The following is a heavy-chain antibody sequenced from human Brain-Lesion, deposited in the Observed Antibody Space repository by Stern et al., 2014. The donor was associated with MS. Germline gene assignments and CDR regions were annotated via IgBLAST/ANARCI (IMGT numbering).Heavy chain of an antibody. CDR3: ARDQRGITIFGVVTDYYYLGMDV. CDR2: INPNTGGT. V-gene: IGHV1-2*02. CDR1: GYIFTGYY. Sequence: VQLVESGAEVKKPGASVKVSCKTSGYIFTGYYIHWGRQAPGQGLGWMAWINPNTGGTKDAQKFQGRVTMSRDTSISTAYVELSSLTSDDTAVYYCARDQRGITIFGVVTDYYYLGMDVWGQGTTVTVSS. D-gene: IGHD3-3*01. J-gene: IGHJ6*02.